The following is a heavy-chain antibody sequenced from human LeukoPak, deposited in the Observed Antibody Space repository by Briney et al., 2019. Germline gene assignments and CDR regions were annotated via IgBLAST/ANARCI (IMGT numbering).Heavy chain of an antibody. CDR1: GGSISSYY. J-gene: IGHJ6*03. Sequence: SETLSLTCTVSGGSISSYYWSWLRQPPGKGLEWIGYIYYSGSTNYNPSLKSRVTISVDTSKNQFSLKLSSVTAADTAVYYCAREALYYDFWSGSAYYMDVWGKGTTVTVSS. CDR3: AREALYYDFWSGSAYYMDV. D-gene: IGHD3-3*01. CDR2: IYYSGST. V-gene: IGHV4-59*01.